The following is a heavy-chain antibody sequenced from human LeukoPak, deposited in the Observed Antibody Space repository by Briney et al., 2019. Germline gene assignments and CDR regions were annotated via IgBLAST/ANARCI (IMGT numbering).Heavy chain of an antibody. CDR3: ARDADLSGYFDY. J-gene: IGHJ4*02. D-gene: IGHD3-22*01. CDR1: GSTFSSYG. Sequence: PGGSLRLSCAASGSTFSSYGMHWVRQAPGKGLERVAVIWYDGSNKYYADSVKGRFTISRDNSKNTLYLQMNSLRAEDTAVYYCARDADLSGYFDYWGQGTLVTVSS. CDR2: IWYDGSNK. V-gene: IGHV3-33*01.